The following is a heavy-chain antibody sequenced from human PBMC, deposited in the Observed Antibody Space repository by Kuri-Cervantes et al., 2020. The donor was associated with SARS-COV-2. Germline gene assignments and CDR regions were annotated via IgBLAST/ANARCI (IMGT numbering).Heavy chain of an antibody. CDR1: GYTFTGYY. CDR3: ARSSGRHLYSPSGNWFDP. CDR2: IIPIFETV. Sequence: SVKVSCKASGYTFTGYYMHWVRQAPGQGLEWMGRIIPIFETVNYAQKFQGRVTITADKSTSTGYMEVSSLTSEDTAVYYCARSSGRHLYSPSGNWFDPWGQGNLVNVYS. V-gene: IGHV1-69*06. D-gene: IGHD3-10*01. J-gene: IGHJ5*02.